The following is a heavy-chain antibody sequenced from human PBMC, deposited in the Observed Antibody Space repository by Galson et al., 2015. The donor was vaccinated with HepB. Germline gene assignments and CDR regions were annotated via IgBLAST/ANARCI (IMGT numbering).Heavy chain of an antibody. CDR1: GFPFRSYA. V-gene: IGHV3-23*01. Sequence: SLRLSCAASGFPFRSYAMSWVRQAPGKGREWVSAISGSGGSTYYADSVKGRFTISRDNSKNSLYLQMHSLRDEDTAVYYCARGPPLFDPWGQGTLVTVSS. CDR3: ARGPPLFDP. CDR2: ISGSGGST. J-gene: IGHJ5*02.